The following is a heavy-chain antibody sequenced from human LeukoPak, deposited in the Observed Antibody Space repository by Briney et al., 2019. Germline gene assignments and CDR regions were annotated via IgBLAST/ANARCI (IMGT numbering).Heavy chain of an antibody. CDR2: ISSSSSYI. V-gene: IGHV3-21*01. D-gene: IGHD4-17*01. CDR1: GFTFSSYS. Sequence: GGSLRLSCAASGFTFSSYSMNLVRQAPGKGLEWVSSISSSSSYIYYADSVKGRFTISRDNAKNSLYLQMNSLRAEDTAVYYCATLFRDYGDSGLSVFDYWGQGTLVTVSS. J-gene: IGHJ4*02. CDR3: ATLFRDYGDSGLSVFDY.